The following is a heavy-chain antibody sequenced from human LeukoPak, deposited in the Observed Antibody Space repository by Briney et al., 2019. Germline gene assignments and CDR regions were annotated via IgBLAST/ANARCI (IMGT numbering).Heavy chain of an antibody. D-gene: IGHD4-11*01. CDR1: GDTFNTHA. V-gene: IGHV1-69*01. CDR2: VTPIFGTA. Sequence: SVKVSCKVSGDTFNTHAVSWVRQAPGQGPEWMGGVTPIFGTARYAQKIQGRVTMTADESTNTAYMELNGLRSDDTAVYYCTRCRTPYNNYYFDYWGQGTLVTVSS. J-gene: IGHJ4*02. CDR3: TRCRTPYNNYYFDY.